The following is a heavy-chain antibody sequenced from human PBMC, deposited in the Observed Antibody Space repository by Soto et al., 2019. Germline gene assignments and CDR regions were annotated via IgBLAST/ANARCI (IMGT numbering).Heavy chain of an antibody. D-gene: IGHD6-6*01. CDR3: ARQPYSSWIFGDSAYGMDV. CDR1: GYIFIDYW. V-gene: IGHV5-51*01. CDR2: VYPRDSDT. Sequence: GESLKISCKASGYIFIDYWIGWVRQMPGKGLEWMGIVYPRDSDTRYSPSFQGQVTISADKSISTAYLQWSSLKASDTAMYYCARQPYSSWIFGDSAYGMDVWGQGTTVTVSS. J-gene: IGHJ6*02.